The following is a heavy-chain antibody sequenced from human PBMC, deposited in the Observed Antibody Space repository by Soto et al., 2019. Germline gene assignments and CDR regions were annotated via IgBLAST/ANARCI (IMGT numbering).Heavy chain of an antibody. CDR2: IYYSGTT. Sequence: QVQLQESGPGLVKPSDTLSLTCAVSGYSISSSNWWGWIREPPGKGLEWIGYIYYSGTTYYNPSLESRVTMSVDTPKNQFSLKLTSVTAVDTAVYYCARREIQGPIDYWGQGTLVTVSS. J-gene: IGHJ4*02. V-gene: IGHV4-28*01. D-gene: IGHD1-26*01. CDR1: GYSISSSNW. CDR3: ARREIQGPIDY.